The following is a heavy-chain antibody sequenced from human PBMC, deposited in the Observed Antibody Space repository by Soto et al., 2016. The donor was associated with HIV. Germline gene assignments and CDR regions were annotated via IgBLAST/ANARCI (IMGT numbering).Heavy chain of an antibody. CDR2: INSDGSNT. D-gene: IGHD3-3*01. CDR1: GFNFSSYW. J-gene: IGHJ4*02. Sequence: EVQLVESGGGLVQPGGSLRLSCAASGFNFSSYWMHWVRQAPGKGLMWVSRINSDGSNTRYADSVKGRFSISRDNAKNTVFLQMNSLRADDTAMYYCARDRSFWSGSLYYWGQGTLVTVSS. CDR3: ARDRSFWSGSLYY. V-gene: IGHV3-74*01.